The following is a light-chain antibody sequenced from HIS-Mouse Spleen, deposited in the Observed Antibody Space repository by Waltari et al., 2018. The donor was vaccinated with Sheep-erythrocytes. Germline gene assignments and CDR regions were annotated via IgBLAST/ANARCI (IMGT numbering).Light chain of an antibody. V-gene: IGLV2-11*01. CDR3: CSYAGSYNHV. CDR2: DVS. Sequence: QSALTQPRSVSASPGQSVTISCTGTSSDVGGYNSVSWYKQHPGKAPKLMIYDVSKRPSGVPDRFSGSKSGNTASLTISGLQAEDEADYYCCSYAGSYNHVFATGTKVTVL. CDR1: SSDVGGYNS. J-gene: IGLJ1*01.